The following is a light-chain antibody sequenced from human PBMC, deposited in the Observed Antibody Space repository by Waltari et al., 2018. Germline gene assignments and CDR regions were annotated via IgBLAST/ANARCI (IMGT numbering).Light chain of an antibody. Sequence: EIVITQTPDTLSVSPGEEATLSCRASPSVSTTSAWYKHKRGQAPRLLIYGASTRATGIPARFSGSGSGTEFTLTISSLQSEDFAIYYCQHYNRPPYTFGQGTKLEIK. V-gene: IGKV3-15*01. J-gene: IGKJ2*01. CDR1: PSVSTT. CDR3: QHYNRPPYT. CDR2: GAS.